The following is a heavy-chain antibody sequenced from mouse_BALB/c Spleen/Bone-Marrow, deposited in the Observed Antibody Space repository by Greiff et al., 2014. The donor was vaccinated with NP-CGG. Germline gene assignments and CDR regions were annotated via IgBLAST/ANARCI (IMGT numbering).Heavy chain of an antibody. V-gene: IGHV1-87*01. CDR3: ARGFPFDY. J-gene: IGHJ2*01. CDR2: IYPGDGDT. Sequence: VQLQQSGAKLARPGASVKLSCKASGYTFTSYWMQWVKQRPGQGLEWIGAIYPGDGDTRYTQKFKGKATLTADKSSSTAYMQLSSLASEDSAVYYCARGFPFDYWGQGTTLTVSS. CDR1: GYTFTSYW.